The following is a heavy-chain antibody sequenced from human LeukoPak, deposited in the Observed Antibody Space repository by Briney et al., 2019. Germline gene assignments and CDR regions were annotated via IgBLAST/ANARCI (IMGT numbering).Heavy chain of an antibody. J-gene: IGHJ6*02. CDR2: INHSGST. V-gene: IGHV4-34*01. D-gene: IGHD2-15*01. Sequence: PSETLSLTCAVYGGSFSGYYWSWIRQPPGKGLEWIGEINHSGSTNYNPSLKSRVTISVDTSKNQFSLKLSSVTAADTAVYYCARGPRCSGGSCYPTYGMDVWGQGTTVTVSS. CDR1: GGSFSGYY. CDR3: ARGPRCSGGSCYPTYGMDV.